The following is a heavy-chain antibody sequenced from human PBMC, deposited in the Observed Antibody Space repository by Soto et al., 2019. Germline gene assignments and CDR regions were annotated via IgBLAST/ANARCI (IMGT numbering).Heavy chain of an antibody. V-gene: IGHV3-74*01. CDR1: GFTFRNYW. D-gene: IGHD2-21*02. CDR2: VNSDGDTT. J-gene: IGHJ6*02. CDR3: VVKYACGHGYLVDGSNV. Sequence: GESLRLSCSASGFTFRNYWMHWVRQAPGKGQEWVSRVNSDGDTTYYADSVKGRFTISRDNAKNKLHLQMNSLGAEDTAVYYGVVKYACGHGYLVDGSNVWARGSTAT.